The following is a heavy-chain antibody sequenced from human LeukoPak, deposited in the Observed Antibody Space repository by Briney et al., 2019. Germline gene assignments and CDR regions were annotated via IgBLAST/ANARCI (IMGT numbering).Heavy chain of an antibody. J-gene: IGHJ4*02. CDR1: GGSISNYF. V-gene: IGHV4-59*08. CDR3: AEYTSSSAYFDH. D-gene: IGHD6-6*01. Sequence: PSETLSLTCNVSGGSISNYFWSWIRQPPGRGLEWIGYISYLGSTNYDPSLKGRVTFSVDTSKNQISLRVNSVTAADTAVYYCAEYTSSSAYFDHWGQGTLVTVSS. CDR2: ISYLGST.